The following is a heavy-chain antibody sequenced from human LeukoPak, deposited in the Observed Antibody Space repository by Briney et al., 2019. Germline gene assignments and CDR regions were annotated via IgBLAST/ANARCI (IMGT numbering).Heavy chain of an antibody. J-gene: IGHJ4*02. V-gene: IGHV7-4-1*02. CDR2: INTNTGNP. CDR1: GYTLTSYA. CDR3: ARGLSEFYYDSSGYPL. D-gene: IGHD3-22*01. Sequence: ASVTVSCKASGYTLTSYAMNLLRQAPGQGLEWMGWINTNTGNPTYVQGFTGRFVFSLDTSVSTAYLQISSLKAEDTAVYYCARGLSEFYYDSSGYPLWGQGTLVTVSS.